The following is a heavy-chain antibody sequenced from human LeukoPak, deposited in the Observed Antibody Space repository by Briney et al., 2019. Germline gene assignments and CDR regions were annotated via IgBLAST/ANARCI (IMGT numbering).Heavy chain of an antibody. CDR1: GFTFSDYY. V-gene: IGHV3-11*01. CDR3: ARAPMGRWLQPGGYYFDY. Sequence: GGSLRLSCAASGFTFSDYYMSWIRQAPGKGLEWVSYISSSGSTIYYADSVKGRFTISRDNAKNSLYLQMNSLRAEDTALYYCARAPMGRWLQPGGYYFDYWGQGTLVTVSS. D-gene: IGHD5-24*01. J-gene: IGHJ4*02. CDR2: ISSSGSTI.